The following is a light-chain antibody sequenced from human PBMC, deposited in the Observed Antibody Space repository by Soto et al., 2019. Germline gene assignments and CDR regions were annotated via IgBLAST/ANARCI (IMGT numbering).Light chain of an antibody. V-gene: IGKV1-5*01. CDR3: QQYNSYPLT. Sequence: DLPMTQSPSTLSASVGDRVTITCRASQSISSRLAWYQQKPGKAPKLLIYDASSLESGVPSRFSGSGSGAEFTLTLSSLQPDDFATYYCQQYNSYPLTFGGGTKVEIK. CDR2: DAS. J-gene: IGKJ4*01. CDR1: QSISSR.